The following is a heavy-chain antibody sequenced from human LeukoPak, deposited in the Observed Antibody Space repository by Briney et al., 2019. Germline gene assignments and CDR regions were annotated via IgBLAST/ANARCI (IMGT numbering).Heavy chain of an antibody. CDR3: ARSLPYGTTWYGRSDF. CDR1: GFPLNAYW. D-gene: IGHD6-13*01. V-gene: IGHV3-7*03. CDR2: IRQDGDTK. Sequence: GSLRLSCAASGFPLNAYWMTWVRQAPGKGLVWVANIRQDGDTKYYVDSVKGRFTISRDNAMNSLYLQMNSLRAEDTAIYYCARSLPYGTTWYGRSDFWGQGTLVTVSS. J-gene: IGHJ4*02.